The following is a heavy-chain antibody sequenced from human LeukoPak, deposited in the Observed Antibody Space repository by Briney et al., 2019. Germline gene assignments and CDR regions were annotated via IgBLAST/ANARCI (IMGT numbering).Heavy chain of an antibody. CDR2: ISAYNGNT. D-gene: IGHD3-22*01. CDR1: GYTYTSYV. V-gene: IGHV1-18*01. J-gene: IGHJ3*02. CDR3: ARDQSYYDSSGYYYLSAFDI. Sequence: ASVKVSCKASGYTYTSYVISWGRQAPGQGLKWKGWISAYNGNTNYAQKLQGRVTMTTDTSTRTAYMEVRSLRSEDTAAYYCARDQSYYDSSGYYYLSAFDIWGQGTMVTVSS.